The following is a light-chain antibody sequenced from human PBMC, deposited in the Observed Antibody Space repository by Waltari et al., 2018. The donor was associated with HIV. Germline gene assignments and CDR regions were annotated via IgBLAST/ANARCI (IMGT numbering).Light chain of an antibody. Sequence: QSVLTPPPSVSGAPGQRVTISCTGRSSNIRSHYDIHWYQQLPGTAPKLPIYGNNNRPSGVPDRFSGSKSGTSASLAITGLQAEDEADYYCQSYDSSLSGSGVFGGGTKLTVL. CDR1: SSNIRSHYD. CDR3: QSYDSSLSGSGV. CDR2: GNN. V-gene: IGLV1-40*01. J-gene: IGLJ3*02.